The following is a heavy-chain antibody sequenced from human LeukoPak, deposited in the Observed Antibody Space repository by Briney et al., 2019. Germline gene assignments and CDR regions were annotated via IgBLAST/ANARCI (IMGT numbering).Heavy chain of an antibody. V-gene: IGHV3-15*01. CDR3: TTENYYYGSGSYYPTEYFQH. Sequence: GGSLRLSCAASGFTFSNAWMSWVRQAPGKGLEWVGRIKSKTDGGTTDYAAPVKGRFTISRDDSKNTLYLQMNSLKTEDTAVYYCTTENYYYGSGSYYPTEYFQHWGQGTLVTVSS. CDR2: IKSKTDGGTT. D-gene: IGHD3-10*01. J-gene: IGHJ1*01. CDR1: GFTFSNAW.